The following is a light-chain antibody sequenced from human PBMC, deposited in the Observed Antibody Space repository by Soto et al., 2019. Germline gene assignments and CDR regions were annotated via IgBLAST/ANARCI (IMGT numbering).Light chain of an antibody. CDR1: PGIYTY. CDR3: QQLESYPYT. Sequence: DIQLTQSPSFLSASVGDRVTITCRASPGIYTYLAWYQQNPGKAPKLLIYGASTLHSGVPSRFSGSGSGTEFTLTINSLQPEDFATYYCQQLESYPYTFGQGTKREIK. CDR2: GAS. J-gene: IGKJ2*01. V-gene: IGKV1-9*01.